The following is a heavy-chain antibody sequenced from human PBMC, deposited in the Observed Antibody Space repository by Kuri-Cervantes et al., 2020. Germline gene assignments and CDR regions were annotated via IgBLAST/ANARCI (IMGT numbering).Heavy chain of an antibody. CDR2: IWYDGSNK. D-gene: IGHD2-2*01. Sequence: GESLKISCAASGFTFSSYGMHRVRQAPGKGLEWVAVIWYDGSNKYYADSVKGRFTISRDNSKNTLYLQMNSLRAEDTAVYYCARACSSPTCDHTVTDAFDIWGQGTLVTVSS. V-gene: IGHV3-33*01. CDR1: GFTFSSYG. CDR3: ARACSSPTCDHTVTDAFDI. J-gene: IGHJ3*02.